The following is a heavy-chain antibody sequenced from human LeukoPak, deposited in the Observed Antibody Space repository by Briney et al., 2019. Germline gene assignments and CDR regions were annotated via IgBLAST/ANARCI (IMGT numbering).Heavy chain of an antibody. CDR3: ASRGEVGPFDY. Sequence: GGSLRLSCAASGFTFSDYYMSWIRQAPGKGLEWVAVISYDGSNKYYADSVKGRFTISRDNSKNTLYLQMNSLRAEDTAVYYCASRGEVGPFDYWGQGTLVTVSS. D-gene: IGHD1-26*01. J-gene: IGHJ4*02. CDR1: GFTFSDYY. V-gene: IGHV3-30*03. CDR2: ISYDGSNK.